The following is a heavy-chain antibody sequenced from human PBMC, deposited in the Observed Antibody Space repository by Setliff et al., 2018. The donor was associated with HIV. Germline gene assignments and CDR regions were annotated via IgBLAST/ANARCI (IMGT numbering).Heavy chain of an antibody. Sequence: PSETLSLTCTVSGGSISSSSYYWGWIRQPPGKGLEWIGSIYYSGSTYYNPSLKSRVTISVDTSKNLFSLKMSSVTAADPAIYYCARGSSGSDRTEYDDAFDIWGQGTVVTVSS. J-gene: IGHJ3*02. D-gene: IGHD3-22*01. CDR3: ARGSSGSDRTEYDDAFDI. CDR1: GGSISSSSYY. CDR2: IYYSGST. V-gene: IGHV4-39*07.